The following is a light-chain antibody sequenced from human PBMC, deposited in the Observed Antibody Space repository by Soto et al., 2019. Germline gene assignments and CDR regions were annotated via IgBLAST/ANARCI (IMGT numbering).Light chain of an antibody. CDR1: ASTIGRNY. V-gene: IGLV1-47*01. J-gene: IGLJ1*01. CDR3: AAWDDNLSGLYG. Sequence: QSVLTQSPSAPGTPGQRVTISCSGSASTIGRNYVYWYQQLPGTAPKLLIYRNSQRPSGVPDRFSGSKSGTSASLAISWLRSEDEADYYCAAWDDNLSGLYGFGAGTKVTVL. CDR2: RNS.